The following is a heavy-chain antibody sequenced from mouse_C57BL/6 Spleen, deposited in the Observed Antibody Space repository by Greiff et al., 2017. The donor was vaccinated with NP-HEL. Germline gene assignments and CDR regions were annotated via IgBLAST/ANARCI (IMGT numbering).Heavy chain of an antibody. CDR2: IYPGDGDT. V-gene: IGHV1-82*01. Sequence: VKLMESGPELVKPGASVKISCKASGYAFSSSWMNWVKQRPGKGLEWIGRIYPGDGDTNYNGKFKGKATLTADKSSSTAYMQLSSLTSEDSAVYFCARGGYDVSFDYWGQGTTLTVSS. CDR1: GYAFSSSW. CDR3: ARGGYDVSFDY. D-gene: IGHD2-2*01. J-gene: IGHJ2*01.